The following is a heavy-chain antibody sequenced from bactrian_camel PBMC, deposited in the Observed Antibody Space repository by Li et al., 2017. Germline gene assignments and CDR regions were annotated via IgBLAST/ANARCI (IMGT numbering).Heavy chain of an antibody. CDR3: AADILNNGLRGAFRS. V-gene: IGHV3S53*01. CDR1: GFPNRRIC. J-gene: IGHJ6*01. Sequence: HVQLVESGGGSVQAGGSLRLSCAASGFPNRRICMGWFRQAPGKEREGVAAIDRDGSTTYADSVKGRFTISKVSNTLYLQMNSLKPEDTAMYYCAADILNNGLRGAFRSWGQGTQVTVS. D-gene: IGHD3*01. CDR2: IDRDGST.